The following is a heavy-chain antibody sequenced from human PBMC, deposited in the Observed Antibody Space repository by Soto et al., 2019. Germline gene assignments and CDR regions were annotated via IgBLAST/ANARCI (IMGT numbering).Heavy chain of an antibody. CDR2: INHSGNT. CDR3: ARGGEYSTSFDY. Sequence: QMHLQQWGAGLLKPSETLSLTCAVYGGSFSGYYWSWIRQSPGKGLEWIGEINHSGNTNYSPSLKSRVTISVDTSKNQFSLNLSSVTAAETAVYYCARGGEYSTSFDYWGQGTLVTVSS. J-gene: IGHJ4*02. V-gene: IGHV4-34*01. CDR1: GGSFSGYY. D-gene: IGHD6-6*01.